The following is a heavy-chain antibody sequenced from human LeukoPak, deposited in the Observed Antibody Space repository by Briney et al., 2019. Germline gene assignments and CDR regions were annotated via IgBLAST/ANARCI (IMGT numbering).Heavy chain of an antibody. D-gene: IGHD6-13*01. J-gene: IGHJ6*02. V-gene: IGHV1-46*01. CDR3: ARGAAAGHYYYYGMDV. CDR1: GYTFTSYY. CDR2: INPSGASR. Sequence: GATVKVSCKASGYTFTSYYMHWVRQAPGQGLEWMGIINPSGASRTYAQKFQGRFTMTRDTSKNTVYTEQNSLRSEDTAVYYCARGAAAGHYYYYGMDVWGQGTTVTVSS.